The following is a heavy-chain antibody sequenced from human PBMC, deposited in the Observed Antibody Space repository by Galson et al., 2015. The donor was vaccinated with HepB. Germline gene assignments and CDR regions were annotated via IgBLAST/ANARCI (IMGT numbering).Heavy chain of an antibody. J-gene: IGHJ4*02. Sequence: SCADSGFTFSSYGMHWVRQAPGTGLEWVAVISYDGSNKYYADSVKGRFTISRDNSKNTLYLQMNSLRAEDTAVYYCAKDGGSGSAFDYWGQGTLVTVSS. D-gene: IGHD3-10*01. CDR3: AKDGGSGSAFDY. CDR2: ISYDGSNK. CDR1: GFTFSSYG. V-gene: IGHV3-30*18.